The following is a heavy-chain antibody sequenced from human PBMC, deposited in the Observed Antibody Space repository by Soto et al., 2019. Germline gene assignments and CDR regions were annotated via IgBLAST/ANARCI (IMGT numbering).Heavy chain of an antibody. CDR3: ARGEPYDYSKLPFDY. CDR2: ISSSSSTI. J-gene: IGHJ4*02. D-gene: IGHD4-4*01. Sequence: EVQLVESGGGLVQPGGSLRLSCAASGFTFSSYSMNWVRQAPGKGLEWVSYISSSSSTIYYADSVKGRFTISRDNAKNSLYLQMNSLRDEDTAVYYCARGEPYDYSKLPFDYWGQGTLVTVSS. CDR1: GFTFSSYS. V-gene: IGHV3-48*02.